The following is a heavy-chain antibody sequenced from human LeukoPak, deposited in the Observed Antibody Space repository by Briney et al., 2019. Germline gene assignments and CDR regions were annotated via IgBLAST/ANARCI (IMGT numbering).Heavy chain of an antibody. CDR3: ARLGREGYAFDI. Sequence: SETLSLTCTVSGGSISSGGYYWSWIRQPPGKGLEWIGYIYHSGSTYYNPSLKSRVTISVDRSKNQFSLKLSSVTAADTAVYYCARLGREGYAFDIWGQGTMVTVSS. CDR1: GGSISSGGYY. D-gene: IGHD1-1*01. V-gene: IGHV4-30-2*01. CDR2: IYHSGST. J-gene: IGHJ3*02.